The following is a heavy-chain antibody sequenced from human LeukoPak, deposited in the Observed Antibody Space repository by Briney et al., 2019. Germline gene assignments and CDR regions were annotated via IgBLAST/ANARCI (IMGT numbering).Heavy chain of an antibody. V-gene: IGHV1-3*02. Sequence: ASVKVSCKASGYTFTSYAMHWVRQAPGQRLEWMGWSNAGNGNTKYSQEFQGRVTITRDTSASTAYMELSSLRSEDMAVYYCARAYNYYDSSGYYLGYYFDYWGQGTLATVSS. J-gene: IGHJ4*02. CDR1: GYTFTSYA. CDR3: ARAYNYYDSSGYYLGYYFDY. D-gene: IGHD3-22*01. CDR2: SNAGNGNT.